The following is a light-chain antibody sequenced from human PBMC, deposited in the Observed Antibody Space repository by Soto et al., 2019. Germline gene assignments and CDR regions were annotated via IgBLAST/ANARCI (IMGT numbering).Light chain of an antibody. V-gene: IGKV3-15*01. CDR3: QQYNNWPL. J-gene: IGKJ1*01. Sequence: EIVMTQSPATLSVSPGERATLSCRAGQSVSSNLAWYQQKPGQAPRLLIYGASTRATGIPARFSGSGSGTDFTLTISSLQSEDFAVYYCQQYNNWPLFGQGTKVDIK. CDR2: GAS. CDR1: QSVSSN.